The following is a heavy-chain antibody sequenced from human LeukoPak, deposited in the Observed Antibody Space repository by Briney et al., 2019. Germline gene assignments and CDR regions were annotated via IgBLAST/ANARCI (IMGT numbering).Heavy chain of an antibody. V-gene: IGHV3-53*01. D-gene: IGHD2-15*01. CDR2: IYSGGST. CDR1: GFTVSSNY. CDR3: ARSVGSKIGGSINWFDP. Sequence: PGGSLRLSCAASGFTVSSNYMSWVRQAPGKGLEWVSVIYSGGSTYYADSVKGRFTISRDNSKNTLYLQMNSLRAEDTAVYYCARSVGSKIGGSINWFDPWGQGTLVTVSS. J-gene: IGHJ5*02.